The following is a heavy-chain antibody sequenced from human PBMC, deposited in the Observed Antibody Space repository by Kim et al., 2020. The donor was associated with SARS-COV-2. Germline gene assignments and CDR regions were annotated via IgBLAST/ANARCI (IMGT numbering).Heavy chain of an antibody. CDR2: ISTGNGDT. CDR3: ALPISSGWHK. Sequence: ASVKVSCKASGYTFTRYGIHWVRQAPGQRLEWMGWISTGNGDTKYSQNFQGTVTLTRDTSASTVYMEVNSLRFEDTAVYYCALPISSGWHKWGQGTLVTVSS. D-gene: IGHD6-19*01. J-gene: IGHJ4*02. V-gene: IGHV1-3*04. CDR1: GYTFTRYG.